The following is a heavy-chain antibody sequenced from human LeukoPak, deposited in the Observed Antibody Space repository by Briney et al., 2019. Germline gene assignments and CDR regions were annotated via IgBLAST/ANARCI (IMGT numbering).Heavy chain of an antibody. D-gene: IGHD5-18*01. CDR3: ARDPYGYDY. CDR2: ISYDGSNK. Sequence: GGSLGLSCAASGFTFSSYAMSWVRQAPGKGLEWVAVISYDGSNKYYADSVKGRFTISRDNSKNTLYLQMNSLRAEDTAVYYCARDPYGYDYWGQGTLVTVSS. J-gene: IGHJ4*02. CDR1: GFTFSSYA. V-gene: IGHV3-30-3*01.